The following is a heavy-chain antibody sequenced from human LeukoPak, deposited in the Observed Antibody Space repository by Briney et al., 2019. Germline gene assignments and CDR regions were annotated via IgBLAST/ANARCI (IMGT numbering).Heavy chain of an antibody. CDR2: IHSSGST. CDR3: ARGSNCSGGSCYLPYY. V-gene: IGHV4-39*01. J-gene: IGHJ4*02. Sequence: SETLSLTCTVSGGSISSSAYHWGWIRQPPGKGLEWVGSIHSSGSTYYNLSLKSRVTISVDTSKNQFSLKLSSVTAADTAVYYCARGSNCSGGSCYLPYYWGQGTLVTVSS. D-gene: IGHD2-15*01. CDR1: GGSISSSAYH.